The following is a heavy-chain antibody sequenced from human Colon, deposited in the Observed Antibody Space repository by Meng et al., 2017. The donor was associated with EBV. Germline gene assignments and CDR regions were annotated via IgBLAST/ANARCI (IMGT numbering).Heavy chain of an antibody. CDR1: GDSVPNGGYS. Sequence: PDSCPGSVKPSQTLSLTCVVPGDSVPNGGYSWSWIRQPPGKGLEWIGYIYHSGSTKYNPSLKSRVTISVDTSKNQFSLKLSSVTAADTAVYYCARDTSTWGNKGLDHWGQGILVTVSS. V-gene: IGHV4-30-2*01. D-gene: IGHD7-27*01. CDR2: IYHSGST. J-gene: IGHJ4*02. CDR3: ARDTSTWGNKGLDH.